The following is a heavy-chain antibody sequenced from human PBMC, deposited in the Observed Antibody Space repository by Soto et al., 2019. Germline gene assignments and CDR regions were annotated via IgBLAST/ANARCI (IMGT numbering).Heavy chain of an antibody. CDR1: GGTFSSYA. D-gene: IGHD6-13*01. V-gene: IGHV1-69*13. J-gene: IGHJ6*02. CDR2: IIPIFGTA. Sequence: SVKVSCKASGGTFSSYAISWVRQAPGQGLEWMGGIIPIFGTANYAQKFQGRVTITADESTSTAYMELSSLRSEDTAVYYCARGAPSSSWPYYHYYGMDVWGQGTTVTVS. CDR3: ARGAPSSSWPYYHYYGMDV.